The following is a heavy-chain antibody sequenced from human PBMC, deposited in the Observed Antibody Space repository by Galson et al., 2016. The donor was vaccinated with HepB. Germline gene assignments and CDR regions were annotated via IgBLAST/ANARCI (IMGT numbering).Heavy chain of an antibody. Sequence: SLRLSCAASGFTFSSYAMTWVRQAPGKGLEWVSFISDSGRTTHYADSVKGRFTISRDTSKNTLYLQMNSLRAEDTAVYYCAKGRSVAAAVSNWFDPWGQGTLVTVSS. V-gene: IGHV3-23*01. CDR1: GFTFSSYA. CDR3: AKGRSVAAAVSNWFDP. D-gene: IGHD6-13*01. J-gene: IGHJ5*02. CDR2: ISDSGRTT.